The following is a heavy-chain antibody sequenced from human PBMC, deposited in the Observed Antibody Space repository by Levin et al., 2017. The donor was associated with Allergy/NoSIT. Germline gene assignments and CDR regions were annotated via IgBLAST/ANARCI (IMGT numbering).Heavy chain of an antibody. D-gene: IGHD3-22*01. CDR2: IYYSGST. CDR3: ARLYYDSSKIEYYFDY. Sequence: SETLSLTCTVSGGSISSGGYYWSWIRQHPGKGLEWIGYIYYSGSTYYNPSLKSRVTISVDTSKNQFSLKLSSVTAADTAVYYCARLYYDSSKIEYYFDYWGQGTLVTVSS. J-gene: IGHJ4*02. CDR1: GGSISSGGYY. V-gene: IGHV4-31*03.